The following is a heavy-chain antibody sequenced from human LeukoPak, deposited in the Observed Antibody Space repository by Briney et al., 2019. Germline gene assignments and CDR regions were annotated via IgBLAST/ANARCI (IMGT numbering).Heavy chain of an antibody. D-gene: IGHD2-2*01. CDR3: ARVGCSSTSCYHRDYYYGMDV. V-gene: IGHV1-2*02. Sequence: ASVKVSCKASGYTFTGYYMHWVRQAPGQGLEWMGWINPNSGGTNYAQKFQGRVTMTRDTSISTAYMELSGLRSDDTAVYYCARVGCSSTSCYHRDYYYGMDVWGQGTTVTVSS. J-gene: IGHJ6*02. CDR2: INPNSGGT. CDR1: GYTFTGYY.